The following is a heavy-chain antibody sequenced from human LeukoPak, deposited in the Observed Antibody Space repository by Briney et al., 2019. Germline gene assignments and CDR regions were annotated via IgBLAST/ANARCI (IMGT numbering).Heavy chain of an antibody. V-gene: IGHV4-31*03. D-gene: IGHD7-27*01. J-gene: IGHJ4*02. Sequence: SETLSLTCTVSGGSISSGGYYWSWIRQHPGKGLEWIGYIYYSGSTYYNPSLKSRVTISVDTSKNQFSLKLSSVTAAVTAVYYCARERNWDSTIDYWGQGTLVTVSS. CDR3: ARERNWDSTIDY. CDR1: GGSISSGGYY. CDR2: IYYSGST.